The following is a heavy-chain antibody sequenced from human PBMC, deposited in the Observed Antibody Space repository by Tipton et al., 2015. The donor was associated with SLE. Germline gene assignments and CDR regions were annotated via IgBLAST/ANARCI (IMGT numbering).Heavy chain of an antibody. Sequence: TLSLTCTVSGDSISNYYWSWIRQSAGKGLEWMGRFYPGGTTSYNPSFKSRVTMSADTSKNQLSLKLNSVTAADTAVYYCARLSLGEEYFFDYWGQGTLVSVSS. CDR1: GDSISNYY. CDR3: ARLSLGEEYFFDY. CDR2: FYPGGTT. D-gene: IGHD3-10*01. J-gene: IGHJ4*02. V-gene: IGHV4-4*07.